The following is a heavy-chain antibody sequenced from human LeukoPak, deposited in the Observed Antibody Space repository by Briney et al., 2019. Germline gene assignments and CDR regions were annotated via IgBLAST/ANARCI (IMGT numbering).Heavy chain of an antibody. CDR2: ISGSGGNT. D-gene: IGHD1-26*01. V-gene: IGHV3-23*01. CDR1: GFPSRSYA. CDR3: AKLRSGTTGNVEI. Sequence: GALRPSFAASGFPSRSYAMGWVRQAPGKGLGGVSAISGSGGNTYYADSVKGRSTISRDNSKNTLYLQMNSLRAEDSAAYYCAKLRSGTTGNVEIWGQGTMVTVSS. J-gene: IGHJ3*02.